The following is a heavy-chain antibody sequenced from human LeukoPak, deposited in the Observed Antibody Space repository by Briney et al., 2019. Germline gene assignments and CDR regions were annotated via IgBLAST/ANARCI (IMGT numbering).Heavy chain of an antibody. CDR1: AYTFTIYG. V-gene: IGHV1-18*01. CDR2: ISAYNGNT. J-gene: IGHJ4*02. D-gene: IGHD6-13*01. CDR3: ARDGPLSIAAAGTSDFDY. Sequence: ASVKVSFKASAYTFTIYGISWVRQAPGQGLEWMGWISAYNGNTNYAQKLQGRVTMTTDTSTSPAYMELRSLRSDDTAVYYCARDGPLSIAAAGTSDFDYWGQGTLVTVSS.